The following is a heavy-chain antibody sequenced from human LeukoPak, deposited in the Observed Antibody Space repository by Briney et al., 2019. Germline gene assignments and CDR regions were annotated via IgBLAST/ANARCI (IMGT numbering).Heavy chain of an antibody. CDR3: ARHYDSSGYLFDY. Sequence: PSETLSLTCTVSGGSISSYYWSWIRQPPGKGLEWIGYIYYSGSTNYNPSLKSRVTISVDTSKNQFSLKLSSVTAADTAVYYCARHYDSSGYLFDYWGQGTLVTVSS. CDR1: GGSISSYY. D-gene: IGHD3-22*01. CDR2: IYYSGST. J-gene: IGHJ4*02. V-gene: IGHV4-59*01.